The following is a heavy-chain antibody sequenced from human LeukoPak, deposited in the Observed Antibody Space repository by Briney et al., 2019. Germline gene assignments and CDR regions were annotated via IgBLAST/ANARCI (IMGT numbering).Heavy chain of an antibody. Sequence: GGSLRLSCAASGFTFSDYYMSWIRQAPGKGLEWVSYIGSRTGDTNYVDSVKGRFTISRDNAKNSLYLQMNSLRAEDTAVYYCSRVGSSGSVDYWGQGTLVTVSS. V-gene: IGHV3-11*06. CDR1: GFTFSDYY. J-gene: IGHJ4*02. D-gene: IGHD1-1*01. CDR3: SRVGSSGSVDY. CDR2: IGSRTGDT.